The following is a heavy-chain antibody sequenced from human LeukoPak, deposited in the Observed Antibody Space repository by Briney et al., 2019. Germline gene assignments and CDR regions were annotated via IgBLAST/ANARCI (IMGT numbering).Heavy chain of an antibody. D-gene: IGHD3-9*01. CDR1: GFTFSSYA. Sequence: GGFLRLSCAASGFTFSSYAMSWVRQAPGKGLEWVSAISGSGGSTYYADSVKGRFTISRDNSKNTLYLQMNSLRAEDTAVYYCAKDRHDILTGYHSRWGQGTLVTVSS. J-gene: IGHJ4*02. CDR3: AKDRHDILTGYHSR. V-gene: IGHV3-23*01. CDR2: ISGSGGST.